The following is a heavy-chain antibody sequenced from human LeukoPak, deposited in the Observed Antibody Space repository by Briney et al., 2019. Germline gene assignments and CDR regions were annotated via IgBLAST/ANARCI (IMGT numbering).Heavy chain of an antibody. CDR2: IYHSGST. D-gene: IGHD5-18*01. J-gene: IGHJ6*03. V-gene: IGHV4-38-2*02. CDR3: AREGGDTAMVRDYYYYYYMDV. Sequence: SETLSLTCTVSGYSISSGFYWGWMRQSPGKGLEWIATIYHSGSTYYNPSLKSRVTMLIDTSKNQFSLKLSSVTAADTAVYYCAREGGDTAMVRDYYYYYYMDVWGKGTTVTVSS. CDR1: GYSISSGFY.